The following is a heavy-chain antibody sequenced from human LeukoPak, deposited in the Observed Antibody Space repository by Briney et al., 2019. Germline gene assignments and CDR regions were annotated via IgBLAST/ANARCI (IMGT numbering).Heavy chain of an antibody. J-gene: IGHJ4*02. D-gene: IGHD6-13*01. CDR2: IYYSGVT. CDR1: LCSICSYY. V-gene: IGHV4-59*08. Sequence: PSETLSLTCSVHLCSICSYYWMSIRQPPGKGLEWIGYIYYSGVTNYNPSLKSRVTISADTSKNQFSLKLSPVTAADTDVYYCGGSIMPADGRVVHYWGQGTLVTVSS. CDR3: GGSIMPADGRVVHY.